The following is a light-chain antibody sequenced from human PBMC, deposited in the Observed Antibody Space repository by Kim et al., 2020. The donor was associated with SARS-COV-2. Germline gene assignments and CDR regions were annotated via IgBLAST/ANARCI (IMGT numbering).Light chain of an antibody. V-gene: IGKV1-39*01. CDR3: QQTSSMPLT. CDR2: GTS. Sequence: ASVGDRIPLTCRASQGINDYLSSYQRKSGYAPKLLLFGTSNLQDGVPSRFSGSGSETEFTLIINNLQPEDFATYFCQQTSSMPLTFGGGNKVDIK. J-gene: IGKJ4*01. CDR1: QGINDY.